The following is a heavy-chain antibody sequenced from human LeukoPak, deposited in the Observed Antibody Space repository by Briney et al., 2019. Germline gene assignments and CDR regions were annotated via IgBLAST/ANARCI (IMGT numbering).Heavy chain of an antibody. J-gene: IGHJ4*02. D-gene: IGHD4-17*01. CDR3: AKDGYGDSGGFDY. Sequence: GGSLRLSCAASGFTFSSYAMHWVRQAPGKGLEWVTFIRYDGNNKYYADSVKGRFTISRDNSKNTLYLQMNSLRAEDTAVYYCAKDGYGDSGGFDYWGQGTLVTVSS. CDR2: IRYDGNNK. V-gene: IGHV3-30*02. CDR1: GFTFSSYA.